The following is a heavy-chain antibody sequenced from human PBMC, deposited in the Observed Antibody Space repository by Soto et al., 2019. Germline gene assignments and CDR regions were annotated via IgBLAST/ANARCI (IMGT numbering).Heavy chain of an antibody. Sequence: EVQLLESGGGLVQPGGSLRLSCAASGFTFSSYAMSWVRQAPGKGLEWVSAISGSGGSTYYADSVKGRFTISRDNCKNKLYLQMNSLRAEDTAVYYCAKDSSCSSTSCYRRYYYYYGMDVWGQGTTVTVSS. D-gene: IGHD2-2*02. CDR2: ISGSGGST. J-gene: IGHJ6*02. V-gene: IGHV3-23*01. CDR1: GFTFSSYA. CDR3: AKDSSCSSTSCYRRYYYYYGMDV.